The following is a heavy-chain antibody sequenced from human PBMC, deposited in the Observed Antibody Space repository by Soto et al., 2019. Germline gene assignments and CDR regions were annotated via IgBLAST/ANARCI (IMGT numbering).Heavy chain of an antibody. V-gene: IGHV3-23*01. Sequence: EVQLLESGGGLVQPGGSLRLSCAASGFTFSSYAMSWVRQAPGKGLEWVSAISGSGGSTYYADSVKGRFTISRDNSKNTLYLQMNSLRAEDTAVYYCAKDTAVRELLEGDWFAPWGQGTLVTVSS. CDR2: ISGSGGST. J-gene: IGHJ5*02. CDR1: GFTFSSYA. CDR3: AKDTAVRELLEGDWFAP. D-gene: IGHD1-26*01.